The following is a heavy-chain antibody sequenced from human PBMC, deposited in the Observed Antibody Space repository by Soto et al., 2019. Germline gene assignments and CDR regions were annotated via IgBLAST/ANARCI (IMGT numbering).Heavy chain of an antibody. CDR3: ARVWSRSSWTSRGFDP. V-gene: IGHV1-3*01. Sequence: SSVKVSCKASGYTFTSYAMHWVRQAPGQRLEWMGWINAGNGNTKYSQKFQGRVTITRDTSASTAYMGLSSLRSEDTAVYYCARVWSRSSWTSRGFDPWGQGTLVTVSS. J-gene: IGHJ5*02. CDR1: GYTFTSYA. D-gene: IGHD6-13*01. CDR2: INAGNGNT.